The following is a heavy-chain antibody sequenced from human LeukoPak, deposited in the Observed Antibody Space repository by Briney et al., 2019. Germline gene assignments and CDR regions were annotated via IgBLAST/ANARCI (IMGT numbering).Heavy chain of an antibody. D-gene: IGHD3-10*01. CDR3: ARDGYYGSGRPFDY. CDR2: IWYDGSEK. J-gene: IGHJ4*02. CDR1: GVNFNDSG. V-gene: IGHV3-33*01. Sequence: PGRSLRLSCAASGVNFNDSGMHWVRQAPGKGLEWVAVIWYDGSEKYYADSVKGRLTISRDNSKNTLYLQMNSLRADDTAVYYCARDGYYGSGRPFDYWGQGALVSVSS.